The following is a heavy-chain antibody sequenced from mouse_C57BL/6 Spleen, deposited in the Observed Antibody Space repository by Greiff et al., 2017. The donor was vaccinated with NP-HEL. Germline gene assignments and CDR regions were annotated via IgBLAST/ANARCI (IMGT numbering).Heavy chain of an antibody. CDR2: INYDGSST. D-gene: IGHD1-1*01. V-gene: IGHV5-16*01. J-gene: IGHJ2*01. CDR1: GFTFSDYY. CDR3: AREGGNYYGLDY. Sequence: DVKLVESEGGLVQPGSSMKLSCTASGFTFSDYYMAWVRQVPEKGLEWVANINYDGSSTYYLDSLKSRFIISRDNAKNILYLQMSSLKSEDTATYYCAREGGNYYGLDYWGQGTTLTVSS.